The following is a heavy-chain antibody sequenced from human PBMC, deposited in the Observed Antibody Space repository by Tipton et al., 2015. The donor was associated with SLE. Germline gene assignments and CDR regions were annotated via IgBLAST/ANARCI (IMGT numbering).Heavy chain of an antibody. V-gene: IGHV4-59*01. D-gene: IGHD6-13*01. CDR1: GGSIGSFY. CDR2: IYYSGYT. Sequence: TLSLTCTVSGGSIGSFYWSWIRQPPGKGLEWVGYIYYSGYTNYNPSLKSRVTIAVDTSKIQFSLKLSSVTAADTAMYYCARNVYSSSHFDLWGRGTLVTVSS. J-gene: IGHJ2*01. CDR3: ARNVYSSSHFDL.